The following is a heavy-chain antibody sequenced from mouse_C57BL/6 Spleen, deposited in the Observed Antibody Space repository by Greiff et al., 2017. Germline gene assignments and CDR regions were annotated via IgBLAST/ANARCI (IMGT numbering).Heavy chain of an antibody. CDR3: ASSNYVPFAMDY. D-gene: IGHD2-5*01. Sequence: QVQLQQSGPELVKPGASVKISCKASGYSFTSYYIHWVKQRPGQGLEWIGWIYPGSGNTKYNEKFKGKATLTADTSSSTAYMQLSSLTSEDSAVYYCASSNYVPFAMDYWGQGTSVTVSS. CDR1: GYSFTSYY. V-gene: IGHV1-66*01. CDR2: IYPGSGNT. J-gene: IGHJ4*01.